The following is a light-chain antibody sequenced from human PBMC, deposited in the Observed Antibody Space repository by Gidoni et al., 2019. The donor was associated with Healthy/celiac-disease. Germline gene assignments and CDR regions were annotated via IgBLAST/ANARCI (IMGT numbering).Light chain of an antibody. CDR1: QSVSSSY. V-gene: IGKV3-20*01. Sequence: EIVLTQSPGTLSLSPGERGTLSCRASQSVSSSYLAWYQQKPGQAPRLLIYGASSRATGIPDRFSGSGSGTDFTLTIRRLEPEDFAVYYCQQYGSSPWTFXXXTKVEIK. J-gene: IGKJ1*01. CDR2: GAS. CDR3: QQYGSSPWT.